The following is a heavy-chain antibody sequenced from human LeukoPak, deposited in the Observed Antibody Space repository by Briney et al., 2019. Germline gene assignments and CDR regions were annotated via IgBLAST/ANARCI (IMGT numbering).Heavy chain of an antibody. Sequence: GGSLRLFCGAWGLPFSRYSLKWVRQASAKALEGVSSISSSSSHIYYADSVKHRLTISRDNDKNCLYLQTNSLRAEDTAVYDRARSFLSMSAAATAYWRRGTLASVSS. V-gene: IGHV3-21*03. J-gene: IGHJ4*02. D-gene: IGHD2-15*01. CDR1: GLPFSRYS. CDR2: ISSSSSHI. CDR3: ARSFLSMSAAATAY.